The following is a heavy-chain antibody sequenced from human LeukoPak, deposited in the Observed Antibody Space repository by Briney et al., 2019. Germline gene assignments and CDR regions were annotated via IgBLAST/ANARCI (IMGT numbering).Heavy chain of an antibody. D-gene: IGHD3-10*01. CDR1: GYSFTSYW. J-gene: IGHJ4*02. Sequence: GESLKISCKGSGYSFTSYWIGWVRQMPGKGLEWMGIIYPGDSDTRYSPSFQGQVTISADKSISTAYLQWSSLKASDTATYYCARRRSMVPYYFDYWGQGTLVTVSS. CDR3: ARRRSMVPYYFDY. V-gene: IGHV5-51*01. CDR2: IYPGDSDT.